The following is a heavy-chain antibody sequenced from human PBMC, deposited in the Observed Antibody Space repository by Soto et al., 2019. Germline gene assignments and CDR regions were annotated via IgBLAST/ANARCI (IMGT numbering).Heavy chain of an antibody. CDR2: IYHSGST. V-gene: IGHV4-38-2*01. J-gene: IGHJ4*02. CDR3: ARIAVAATRYFDY. CDR1: GYSISSGYY. D-gene: IGHD6-19*01. Sequence: SETLSLTCAVSGYSISSGYYWGWIRQPPGKGLEWIGSIYHSGSTYYNPSLKSRVTISVDTSKNQFSLKLSSVTAADTAVYYCARIAVAATRYFDYWGQGTLVT.